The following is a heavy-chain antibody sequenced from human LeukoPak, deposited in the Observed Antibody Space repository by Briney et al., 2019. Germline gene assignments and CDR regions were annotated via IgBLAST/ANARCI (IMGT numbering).Heavy chain of an antibody. J-gene: IGHJ4*02. CDR3: ARSPHSI. CDR1: GGSFSGYY. Sequence: SETLSLTCAVYGGSFSGYYWSWIRQPPGKGLEWIGEINHSGSTNYNPSLKSRVTISVDTSKNQFSLKLSSVTAADTAVYYCARSPHSIWGQGTLVTVSS. CDR2: INHSGST. V-gene: IGHV4-34*01.